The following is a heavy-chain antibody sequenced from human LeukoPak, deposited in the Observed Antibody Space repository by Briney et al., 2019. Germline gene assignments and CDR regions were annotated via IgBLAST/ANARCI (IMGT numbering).Heavy chain of an antibody. Sequence: GGSLRLSCAASGFTFSSYAMHWVRQAPGKGLEWVAVISYDGNNKYYADSVKGRFSISRDNSKNTLYLQMTSLRAEDTAVYYCARDNIVVVVTTSFDIWGQGTMVTVSS. D-gene: IGHD2-15*01. V-gene: IGHV3-30-3*01. CDR1: GFTFSSYA. CDR2: ISYDGNNK. J-gene: IGHJ3*02. CDR3: ARDNIVVVVTTSFDI.